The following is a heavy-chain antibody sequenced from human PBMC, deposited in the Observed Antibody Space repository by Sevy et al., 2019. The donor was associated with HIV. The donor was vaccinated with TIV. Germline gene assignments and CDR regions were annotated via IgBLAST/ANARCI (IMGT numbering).Heavy chain of an antibody. CDR2: IKSKTDGGTT. V-gene: IGHV3-15*01. D-gene: IGHD3-22*01. Sequence: GGSLRLSCAASGFTFSNAWMSWVRQAPGKGLEWVGRIKSKTDGGTTDYAAPVKGRFTISRDDSKNTLYLQMNSLITEDTAVYYCTTAAPDYYDSSGYYYVFDYWGQGTLVTVSS. CDR3: TTAAPDYYDSSGYYYVFDY. CDR1: GFTFSNAW. J-gene: IGHJ4*02.